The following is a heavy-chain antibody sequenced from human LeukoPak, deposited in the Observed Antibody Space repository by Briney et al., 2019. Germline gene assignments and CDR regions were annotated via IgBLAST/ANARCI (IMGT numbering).Heavy chain of an antibody. CDR3: PSSRSWYFDL. V-gene: IGHV3-23*01. Sequence: GGSLRLSCAATGFTFSSYAMSWVRQAPGQGLEWVSVITGSGDSTYYTGRVKGWFTITRDNSNNTLYLQMNCLRAEDTAVYYCPSSRSWYFDLWGRGTLVTVSS. J-gene: IGHJ2*01. D-gene: IGHD2-2*01. CDR2: ITGSGDST. CDR1: GFTFSSYA.